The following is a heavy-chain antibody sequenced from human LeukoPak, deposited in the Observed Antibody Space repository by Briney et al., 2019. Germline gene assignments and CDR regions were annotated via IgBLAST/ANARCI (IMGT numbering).Heavy chain of an antibody. D-gene: IGHD6-19*01. CDR3: AKDPPIPGYSSGWYAEYFQH. Sequence: GGSLRLSCAASGFTFSSYAMSWVRQAPGKGLEWVSAISGRGGSTYYADSVKGRFTISRDNSKNTLYLKMNSLRAEDTAVYYCAKDPPIPGYSSGWYAEYFQHWGQGTLVTVSS. V-gene: IGHV3-23*01. CDR2: ISGRGGST. J-gene: IGHJ1*01. CDR1: GFTFSSYA.